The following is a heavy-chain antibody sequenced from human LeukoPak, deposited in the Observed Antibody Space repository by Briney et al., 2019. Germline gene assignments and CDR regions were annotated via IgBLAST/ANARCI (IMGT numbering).Heavy chain of an antibody. CDR3: AKDRSLRHIVVVTAISAFDT. Sequence: GGSLRLSCAASGFTFSSYLMNWVRQAPGKGLEWVAYIKHDGSDKKYVDSVKGRFTISRDNAKNSLYLQMNSLRAEDTALYYCAKDRSLRHIVVVTAISAFDTWGQGTMVTVSS. J-gene: IGHJ3*02. D-gene: IGHD2-21*02. CDR2: IKHDGSDK. V-gene: IGHV3-7*03. CDR1: GFTFSSYL.